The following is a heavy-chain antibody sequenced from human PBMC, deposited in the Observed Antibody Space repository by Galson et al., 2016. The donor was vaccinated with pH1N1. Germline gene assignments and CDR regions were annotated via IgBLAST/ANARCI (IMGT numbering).Heavy chain of an antibody. CDR1: GYTFGTYY. Sequence: SVKVSCKASGYTFGTYYISWVRQAPGQGLEWMGWISASNGNTNYAQKFQGRVTMTRDTSTSTAYMEVRSLRPDDTAVYYCAGTKLSGILTSWYWGQGTLVTVSS. J-gene: IGHJ1*01. V-gene: IGHV1-18*01. CDR2: ISASNGNT. D-gene: IGHD3-10*01. CDR3: AGTKLSGILTSWY.